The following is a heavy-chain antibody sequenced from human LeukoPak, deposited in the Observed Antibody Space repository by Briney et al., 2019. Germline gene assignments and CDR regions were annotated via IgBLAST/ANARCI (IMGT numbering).Heavy chain of an antibody. J-gene: IGHJ4*02. CDR3: ARGRYTFDY. CDR2: LYYSGST. D-gene: IGHD1-1*01. CDR1: GGSISSSSYY. V-gene: IGHV4-39*01. Sequence: PSETLSLTCSVSGGSISSSSYYWGWIRQPPGKGLEWIGSLYYSGSTYYNPSLKSRVTISVDTSKNQFSLKLSSVTAADTAVYYCARGRYTFDYWGQGTLVTVSS.